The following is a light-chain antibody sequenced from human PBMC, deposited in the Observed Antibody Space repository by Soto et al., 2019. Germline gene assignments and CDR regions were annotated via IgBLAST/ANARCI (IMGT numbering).Light chain of an antibody. CDR3: CSYTSDKIFG. CDR2: EGS. J-gene: IGLJ3*02. CDR1: STDVAYYNL. Sequence: QSALTQPASVSGSPGQSITISCTGTSTDVAYYNLVSWYQSHPGKVPKLIIYEGSKRPSGVSNRFSGSKSGNTASLTISGLQAEDEADYYCCSYTSDKIFGFGGGTKLTVL. V-gene: IGLV2-23*03.